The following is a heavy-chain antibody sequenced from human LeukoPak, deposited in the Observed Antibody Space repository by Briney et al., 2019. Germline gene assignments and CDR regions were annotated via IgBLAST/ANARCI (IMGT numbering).Heavy chain of an antibody. CDR2: IIPIFGTA. Sequence: SAKVSCKASGGTFSSYAISWVRQAPGQGLEWMGGIIPIFGTANYAQKFQGRVTITADESTSTAYMELSSLRSEDTAVYYCARSYISLYRAQNYYYGMDVWGQGTTVTVSS. V-gene: IGHV1-69*13. CDR3: ARSYISLYRAQNYYYGMDV. D-gene: IGHD3-16*02. CDR1: GGTFSSYA. J-gene: IGHJ6*02.